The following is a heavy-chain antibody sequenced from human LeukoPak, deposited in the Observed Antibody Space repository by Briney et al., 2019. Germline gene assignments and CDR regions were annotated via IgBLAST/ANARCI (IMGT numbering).Heavy chain of an antibody. CDR1: GGSISSGSYY. Sequence: SQTLSLTCTVSGGSISSGSYYWSWIRQPAGKGLEWIGRIYTSGSTNYNPSLKSRVTISVDTSKNRFSLKLSSVTAADTAVYYCARRFLEWPTGAFDIWGQGTMVTVSS. CDR3: ARRFLEWPTGAFDI. D-gene: IGHD3-3*01. CDR2: IYTSGST. V-gene: IGHV4-61*02. J-gene: IGHJ3*02.